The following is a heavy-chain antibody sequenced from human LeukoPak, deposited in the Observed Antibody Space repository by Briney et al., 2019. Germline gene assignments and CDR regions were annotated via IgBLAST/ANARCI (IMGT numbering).Heavy chain of an antibody. J-gene: IGHJ4*02. D-gene: IGHD3-10*01. CDR3: GRVGPYGSQSFPVDY. CDR2: ISASGSTI. CDR1: GFTFSDYY. Sequence: PGGSLRLSCAASGFTFSDYYMTWIRQAPGKGLEWVSYISASGSTIYYADSVKGRFTISRDNAKNSLYLQMNSLRAEDTAVYYCGRVGPYGSQSFPVDYWGQGTLVTVSS. V-gene: IGHV3-11*01.